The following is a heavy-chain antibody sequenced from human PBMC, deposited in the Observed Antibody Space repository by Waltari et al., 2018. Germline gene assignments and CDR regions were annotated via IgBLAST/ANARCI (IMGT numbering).Heavy chain of an antibody. V-gene: IGHV4-38-2*01. Sequence: QVQLQEPGPGLVKPSETLSLTVAVSVYSISSAYYWAWIRQPPGKGLEWIGSIYHSWSTYYNPSLKSRVTISVDTSKNQFSLKLSSVTAADTAVYYCARHLAVAGVDYWGQGTLVTVSS. J-gene: IGHJ4*02. CDR2: IYHSWST. CDR1: VYSISSAYY. D-gene: IGHD6-19*01. CDR3: ARHLAVAGVDY.